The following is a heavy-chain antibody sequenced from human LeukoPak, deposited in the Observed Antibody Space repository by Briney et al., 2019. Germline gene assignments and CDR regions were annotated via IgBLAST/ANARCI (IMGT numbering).Heavy chain of an antibody. CDR2: INPSGGST. CDR1: GYTFTSYY. V-gene: IGHV1-46*01. Sequence: ASVTVSFKASGYTFTSYYMHWVRQAPGQGLEWMGIINPSGGSTSYAQKFQGRVTMTRDISTSTVYMELSSLRSEDTAVYYCARVEAARFDPWGQGTLVTVSS. D-gene: IGHD6-13*01. CDR3: ARVEAARFDP. J-gene: IGHJ5*02.